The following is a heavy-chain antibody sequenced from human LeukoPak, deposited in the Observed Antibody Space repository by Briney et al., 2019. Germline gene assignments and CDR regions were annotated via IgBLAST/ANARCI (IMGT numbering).Heavy chain of an antibody. Sequence: GGSLRFSCAASGFTFSSYAMSWGRQAPGKRLEWVSAISGSGGSTYYADSVKGRFTISRDNSKNTLYLQMNSLRAEDTAVYYCAKDPHYYDSSGLATDAFDIWGQGTMVTVSS. CDR3: AKDPHYYDSSGLATDAFDI. CDR2: ISGSGGST. V-gene: IGHV3-23*01. J-gene: IGHJ3*02. CDR1: GFTFSSYA. D-gene: IGHD3-22*01.